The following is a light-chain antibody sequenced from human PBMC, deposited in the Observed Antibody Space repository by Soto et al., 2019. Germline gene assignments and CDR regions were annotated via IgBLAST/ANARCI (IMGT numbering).Light chain of an antibody. CDR2: DAS. V-gene: IGKV1-5*01. CDR1: ESIRTW. CDR3: QQCFSLPPT. Sequence: DIQMTQSPTTLSASIGDRVTITCRASESIRTWLAWYQHKPGKAPKFLIYDASTLESGVPSRFSGSGSGTDFTLTISSLQPEDFATYYCQQCFSLPPTFGHGTKVDI. J-gene: IGKJ1*01.